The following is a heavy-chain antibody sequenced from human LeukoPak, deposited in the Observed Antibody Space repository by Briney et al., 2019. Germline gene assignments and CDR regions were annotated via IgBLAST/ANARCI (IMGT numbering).Heavy chain of an antibody. D-gene: IGHD6-19*01. J-gene: IGHJ3*02. CDR3: ASGWYSSGWSHAFDI. V-gene: IGHV4-4*07. Sequence: SETLSLTCTVSGGSISSYYWSWIRQPAGKGLEWIGRIYTSGSTNYNPSLKSRVTMSVDTSKNQFSLKLSSVTAADTAVYYCASGWYSSGWSHAFDIWGQGTMVTVSS. CDR2: IYTSGST. CDR1: GGSISSYY.